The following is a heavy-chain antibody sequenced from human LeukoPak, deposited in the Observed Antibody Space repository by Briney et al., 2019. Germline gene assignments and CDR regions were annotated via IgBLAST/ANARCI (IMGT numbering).Heavy chain of an antibody. V-gene: IGHV1-2*02. J-gene: IGHJ4*02. D-gene: IGHD6-19*01. CDR1: GYTFTGYY. CDR2: INPNSGGT. Sequence: ASVKVSCKASGYTFTGYYMHWVRQAPGQGLEWMGWINPNSGGTNYAQKFQGRVTMTEDTSTDTAYMELSSLRSEDTAVYHCATGDIAVDGYFDYWGQGTLVTVSS. CDR3: ATGDIAVDGYFDY.